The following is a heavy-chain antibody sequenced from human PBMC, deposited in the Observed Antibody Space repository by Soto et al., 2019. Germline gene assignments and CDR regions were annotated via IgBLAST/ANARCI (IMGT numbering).Heavy chain of an antibody. CDR2: ISGSGGST. CDR3: AARQLDHFDYFDY. V-gene: IGHV3-23*01. J-gene: IGHJ4*02. D-gene: IGHD6-13*01. CDR1: GFTFSSYA. Sequence: GGSLRLSCAASGFTFSSYAMSWVRQAPGKGLEWVSAISGSGGSTYYADSVKGRFTISRDNSKNTLYLQMNSLRAEDTAVYYCAARQLDHFDYFDYWGQGTLVTVSS.